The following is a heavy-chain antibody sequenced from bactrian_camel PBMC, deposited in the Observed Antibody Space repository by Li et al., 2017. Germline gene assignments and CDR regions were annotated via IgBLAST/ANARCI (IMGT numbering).Heavy chain of an antibody. V-gene: IGHV3S1*01. D-gene: IGHD5*01. CDR3: AQAGTGWAPNNY. Sequence: HVQLVESGGGSVQSGGSLRLSCAASGFAYSRSCMGWFRQAPGKEREWVAVICIGRGSTYYADSVKGRFAISRDNANGTVYLQLNSLKTEDMALYFCAQAGTGWAPNNYWGQGTQVTVS. CDR2: ICIGRGST. J-gene: IGHJ4*01. CDR1: GFAYSRSC.